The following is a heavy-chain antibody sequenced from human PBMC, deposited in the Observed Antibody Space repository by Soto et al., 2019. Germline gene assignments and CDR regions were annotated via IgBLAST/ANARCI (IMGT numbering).Heavy chain of an antibody. J-gene: IGHJ5*02. D-gene: IGHD2-15*01. V-gene: IGHV4-34*01. CDR2: INDSGST. Sequence: ETLSLTCAVYGGAFRGYYWSWIRQPPGKGLEWLGEINDSGSTNYNPSLKSRITISLDTSKKEISLRLSSVTAADTAVYYCARERGRYCSGESCYPFGPWGQGALVTVSS. CDR3: ARERGRYCSGESCYPFGP. CDR1: GGAFRGYY.